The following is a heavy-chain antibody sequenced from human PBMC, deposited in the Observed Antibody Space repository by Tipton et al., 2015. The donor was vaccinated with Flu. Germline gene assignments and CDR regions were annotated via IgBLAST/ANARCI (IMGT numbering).Heavy chain of an antibody. CDR1: GYSFTSYW. V-gene: IGHV5-51*01. Sequence: QLVQSGAEVKKPGESLKISCKGSGYSFTSYWIGWVRQMPGKGLEWMGIIYPGDSDTRYSPSFQGQVTISADKSISTAYLQWSSLKASDPAMYYCARREKDYYDSSGYLAYAFDIWGQGTMVPVSS. D-gene: IGHD3-22*01. CDR3: ARREKDYYDSSGYLAYAFDI. CDR2: IYPGDSDT. J-gene: IGHJ3*02.